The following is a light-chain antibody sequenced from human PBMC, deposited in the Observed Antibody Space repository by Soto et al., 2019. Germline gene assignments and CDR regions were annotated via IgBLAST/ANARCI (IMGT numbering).Light chain of an antibody. Sequence: QSALTQPASVSGPTGQSITITCTGTTSDVGGDKFVSWYQHHPGKAPKLMIYEVTNRPSGVSDRFSGSKSGNTASLTISGLQAEDEADYYGSSYANHHYVFGTGTKLTVL. V-gene: IGLV2-14*01. CDR2: EVT. CDR3: SSYANHHYV. J-gene: IGLJ1*01. CDR1: TSDVGGDKF.